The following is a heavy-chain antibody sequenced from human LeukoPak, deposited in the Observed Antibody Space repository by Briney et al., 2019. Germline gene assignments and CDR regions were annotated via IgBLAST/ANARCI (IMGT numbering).Heavy chain of an antibody. Sequence: GGPLRLSCAASGFTFSSYAMSWVRQAPGKGLEWVSAISGSGGSTYYADSVKGRFTISRDNSKNTLFLQVNSLRAEDTAVYYCAKVRTYFYHGLDVWGQGTTVTVSS. D-gene: IGHD1-14*01. V-gene: IGHV3-23*01. J-gene: IGHJ6*02. CDR3: AKVRTYFYHGLDV. CDR1: GFTFSSYA. CDR2: ISGSGGST.